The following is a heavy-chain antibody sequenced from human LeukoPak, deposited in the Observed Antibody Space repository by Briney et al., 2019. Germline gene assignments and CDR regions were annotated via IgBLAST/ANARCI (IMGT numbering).Heavy chain of an antibody. J-gene: IGHJ5*02. D-gene: IGHD6-13*01. V-gene: IGHV5-51*01. Sequence: GESLKISCTGSGYSFSSHWIAWVRQMPGKGLEWMGIIYPGDSDTKYSPSFQGHVTISVDKSITTAYLQWSSLKASDTAMYYCARHEDPISSWYESWGQGTLVTVSS. CDR3: ARHEDPISSWYES. CDR1: GYSFSSHW. CDR2: IYPGDSDT.